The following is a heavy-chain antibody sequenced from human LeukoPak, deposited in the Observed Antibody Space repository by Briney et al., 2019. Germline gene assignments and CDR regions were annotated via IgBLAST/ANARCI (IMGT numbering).Heavy chain of an antibody. V-gene: IGHV1-18*01. J-gene: IGHJ4*02. CDR2: ISTYNGNT. CDR3: ARDLRSSGWYYFDY. CDR1: GYTFTNYG. D-gene: IGHD6-19*01. Sequence: GASVKVSCKASGYTFTNYGISWVRQAPGQGLEWMGWISTYNGNTNYAQKLQGRVTMTTDTSTSTAYMELWSLRSDDTAVYYCARDLRSSGWYYFDYWGQGTLVTVFS.